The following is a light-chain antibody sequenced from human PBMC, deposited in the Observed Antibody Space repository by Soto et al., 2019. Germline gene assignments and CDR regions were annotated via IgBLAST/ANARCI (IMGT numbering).Light chain of an antibody. CDR2: GAS. CDR1: QSVGTN. CDR3: QQYNDWPAT. Sequence: DIVMTQSPATLSVSPGERATLSCRAGQSVGTNLAWYQQKPGQPPRLLIYGASTRATGIPARFSGSGSGTEFTLTVSSLQSEDFAVYYCQQYNDWPATFGQGTKVDI. J-gene: IGKJ1*01. V-gene: IGKV3-15*01.